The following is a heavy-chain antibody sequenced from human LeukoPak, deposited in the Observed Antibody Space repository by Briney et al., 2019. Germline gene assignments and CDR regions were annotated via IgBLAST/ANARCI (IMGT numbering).Heavy chain of an antibody. J-gene: IGHJ4*02. V-gene: IGHV1-46*01. CDR3: ARAFSYDFWSGYSHFDY. D-gene: IGHD3-3*01. Sequence: GASVKVSCKASGYTFTGYYMHWVRQAPGQGLEWMGIINPSGGSTSYAQKFQGRVTMTRDTSTSTVYMELSSLRSEDTAVYYCARAFSYDFWSGYSHFDYWGQGTLVTVSS. CDR2: INPSGGST. CDR1: GYTFTGYY.